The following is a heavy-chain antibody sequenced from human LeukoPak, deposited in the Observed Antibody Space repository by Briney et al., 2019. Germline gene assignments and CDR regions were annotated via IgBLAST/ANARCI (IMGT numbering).Heavy chain of an antibody. Sequence: GGSLRLSCAASGFIFRTHAMYWVRQAPGKGLDWVALISYDGSNKYYVDSVKGRFTVSRDNSKNTLFLEMNSLRGEDTAVYYCARGRTTSGTEASLPWWGQGTLVTVSS. CDR3: ARGRTTSGTEASLPW. CDR2: ISYDGSNK. V-gene: IGHV3-30-3*01. J-gene: IGHJ4*02. D-gene: IGHD1-1*01. CDR1: GFIFRTHA.